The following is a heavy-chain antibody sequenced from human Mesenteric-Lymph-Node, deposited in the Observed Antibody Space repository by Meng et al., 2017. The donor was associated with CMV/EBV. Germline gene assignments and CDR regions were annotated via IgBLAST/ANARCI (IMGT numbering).Heavy chain of an antibody. J-gene: IGHJ4*02. D-gene: IGHD5-12*01. CDR1: GFTFSSYE. Sequence: GGSLRLSCAASGFTFSSYEMNWVRQAPGKGLEWVTYIGTSGSPIYYADSVRGRFTISRDNARNSLYLQMNSLRAEDTAVYHCARGIEWLRYEFDYWGPGTPVTVSS. CDR3: ARGIEWLRYEFDY. V-gene: IGHV3-48*03. CDR2: IGTSGSPI.